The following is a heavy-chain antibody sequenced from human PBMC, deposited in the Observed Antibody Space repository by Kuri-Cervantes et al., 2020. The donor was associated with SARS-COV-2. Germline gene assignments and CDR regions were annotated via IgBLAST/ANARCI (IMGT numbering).Heavy chain of an antibody. Sequence: ASVKVSCKASGYTVTSYYMHWVRQAPGQGLEWMGIINPSGGSTSYAQKFQGRVTMTRDTSTSTVYMELSSLRSEDTAVYYCARENGGVRGEWGLYYYYYMDVWGKGTTVTVSS. J-gene: IGHJ6*03. CDR3: ARENGGVRGEWGLYYYYYMDV. CDR1: GYTVTSYY. CDR2: INPSGGST. V-gene: IGHV1-46*03. D-gene: IGHD2-8*01.